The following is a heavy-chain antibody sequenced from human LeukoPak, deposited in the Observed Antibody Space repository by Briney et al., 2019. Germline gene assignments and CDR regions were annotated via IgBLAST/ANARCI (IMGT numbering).Heavy chain of an antibody. CDR2: IYTTGNA. D-gene: IGHD5-24*01. CDR3: ARGYGYQNFDY. Sequence: SETLSLTCTVSGGSISHYYWSWIRQPAGKGLEWIGRIYTTGNANYNPSLKSRVTMSVDTSENQVSLNLNSMTAADTAVYYCARGYGYQNFDYWGQGTLVTVSS. J-gene: IGHJ4*02. CDR1: GGSISHYY. V-gene: IGHV4-4*07.